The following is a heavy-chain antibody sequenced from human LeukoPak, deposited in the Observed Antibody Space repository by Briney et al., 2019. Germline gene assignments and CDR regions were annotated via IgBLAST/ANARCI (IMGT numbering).Heavy chain of an antibody. V-gene: IGHV3-74*01. CDR1: GFTFSTYW. D-gene: IGHD3-10*01. CDR3: ARILSGSGSYGAFDI. CDR2: IDSDGSHT. Sequence: SGGSLRLSCAASGFTFSTYWMHWVRQAPGKGLVWVSRIDSDGSHTDYADSVKGRFTISRDNAKNSLYLQMNSLRDEDTAVYFCARILSGSGSYGAFDIWGQGAMVSVSS. J-gene: IGHJ3*02.